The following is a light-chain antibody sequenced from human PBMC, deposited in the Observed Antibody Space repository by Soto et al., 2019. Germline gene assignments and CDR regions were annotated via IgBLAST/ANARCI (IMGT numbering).Light chain of an antibody. CDR3: VLYMGSGIWV. CDR1: SGAVSTNYY. V-gene: IGLV8-61*01. CDR2: STN. J-gene: IGLJ3*02. Sequence: QTVVTQEPSVSVSPGGTVTLTCGWSSGAVSTNYYPSWYQQTPGQAPRTLIYSTNTRSSGVPDRFSGSILGNNAALTITGAQADDESDYYCVLYMGSGIWVFGGGTKLTVL.